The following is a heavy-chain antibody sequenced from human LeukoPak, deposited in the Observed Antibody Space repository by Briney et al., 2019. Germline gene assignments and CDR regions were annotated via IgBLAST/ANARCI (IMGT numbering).Heavy chain of an antibody. V-gene: IGHV1-3*01. CDR1: GYTFTYYV. Sequence: PGASVNVSCKASGYTFTYYVVHWLRQAPGQRPEWMGWINAGNGNTKYSQKFQGRVTITGDTSASTAYMEVSNLTSEDTAVYYGARGLPVPGSFDYWGQGTLVTVSS. J-gene: IGHJ4*02. D-gene: IGHD6-19*01. CDR2: INAGNGNT. CDR3: ARGLPVPGSFDY.